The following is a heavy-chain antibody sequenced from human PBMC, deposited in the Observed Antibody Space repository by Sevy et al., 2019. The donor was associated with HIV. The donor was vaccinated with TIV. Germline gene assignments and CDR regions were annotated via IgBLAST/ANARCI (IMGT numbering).Heavy chain of an antibody. CDR3: AGENAWGRGYP. CDR1: GGSITSLY. V-gene: IGHV4-59*08. Sequence: SETLSLTCPVSGGSITSLYWNWIRQPPGKGLEWIANIYYNGHINYNPSLKSRVTLSLDTSKNQFSLRLSSVTAADTAMYYCAGENAWGRGYPWGQGTLVTVSS. CDR2: IYYNGHI. D-gene: IGHD1-26*01. J-gene: IGHJ5*02.